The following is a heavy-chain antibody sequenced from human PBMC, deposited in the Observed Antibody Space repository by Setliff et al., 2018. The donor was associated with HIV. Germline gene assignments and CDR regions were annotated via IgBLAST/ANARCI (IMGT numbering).Heavy chain of an antibody. D-gene: IGHD5-12*01. CDR1: GGSISSSSYY. J-gene: IGHJ3*02. CDR2: IYYSGST. Sequence: PSETLSLTCTVSGGSISSSSYYWGWIRQPPGKGLEWIGSIYYSGSTYYNPSLKSRVTISVDTSKNQFSLKLSSVTAADTAVYYCARQWPDRDEHDSFDIWGQGTMVTVSS. V-gene: IGHV4-39*01. CDR3: ARQWPDRDEHDSFDI.